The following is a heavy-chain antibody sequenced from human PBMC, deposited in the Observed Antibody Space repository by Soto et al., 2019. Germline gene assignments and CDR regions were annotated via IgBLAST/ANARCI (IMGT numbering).Heavy chain of an antibody. CDR3: ARSISRIQLWAPYYYYGMDV. Sequence: SVKVSCKASGGTFSSYAISWVRQAPGQGLEWMGGIIPIFGTANYAQKFQGRVTITADKSTSTAYMELSSLRSEDTAVYYCARSISRIQLWAPYYYYGMDVWGQGTTVTVSS. CDR2: IIPIFGTA. CDR1: GGTFSSYA. V-gene: IGHV1-69*06. D-gene: IGHD5-18*01. J-gene: IGHJ6*02.